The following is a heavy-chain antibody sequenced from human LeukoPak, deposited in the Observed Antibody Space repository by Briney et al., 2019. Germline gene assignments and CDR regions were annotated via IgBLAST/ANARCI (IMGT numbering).Heavy chain of an antibody. CDR1: GFTFSSYA. CDR2: ISYDGGNN. D-gene: IGHD6-13*01. Sequence: AGGSLRLSCAASGFTFSSYAMHWVRQAPGKGLEWVAVISYDGGNNYYADSVKGRFTISRDNSKNTLYLQMNSLRAEDTAVYYCARVGYSSSWSAFDIWGQGTMVTVSS. J-gene: IGHJ3*02. V-gene: IGHV3-30-3*01. CDR3: ARVGYSSSWSAFDI.